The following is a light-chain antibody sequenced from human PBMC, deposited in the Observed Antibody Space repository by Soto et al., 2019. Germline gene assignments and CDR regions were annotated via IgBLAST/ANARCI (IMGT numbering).Light chain of an antibody. Sequence: ETVLTHSPATLSLSPCERATLSSRASQTVSSNLAWYQQKPGQAPRLLIYDAFNRATGIPARFSGSASGTDFTLTISSLEPEDSAVYYCQHRSNRPTWTFGQGTKVDIK. J-gene: IGKJ1*01. CDR2: DAF. CDR3: QHRSNRPTWT. CDR1: QTVSSN. V-gene: IGKV3-11*01.